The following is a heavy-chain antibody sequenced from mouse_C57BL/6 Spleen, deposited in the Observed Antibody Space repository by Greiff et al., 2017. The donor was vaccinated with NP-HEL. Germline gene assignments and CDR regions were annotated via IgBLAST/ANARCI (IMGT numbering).Heavy chain of an antibody. J-gene: IGHJ2*01. D-gene: IGHD2-2*01. CDR1: GYAFSSYW. V-gene: IGHV1-80*01. CDR2: IYPGDGDT. CDR3: ASVIYDGYDDGMYYFDY. Sequence: QVQLQQSGAELVKPGASVKISCKASGYAFSSYWMNWVKQRPGKGLEWIGQIYPGDGDTNYNGKFKGKATLTADKSSSTAYILLSSLTSEDSAVYFCASVIYDGYDDGMYYFDYWGQGTTLTVSS.